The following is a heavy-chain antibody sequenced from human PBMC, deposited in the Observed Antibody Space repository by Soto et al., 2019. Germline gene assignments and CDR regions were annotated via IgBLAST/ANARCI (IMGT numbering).Heavy chain of an antibody. CDR1: GCKCVDLA. J-gene: IGHJ2*01. CDR3: AKDKPAAGSQWLVPI. CDR2: ISDSGGTT. D-gene: IGHD6-19*01. Sequence: GSKRLRKTALGCKCVDLAGTWVRQEKGMGLQWVSAISDSGGTTYYADSVRGRFTISRDNSKNTLYLQLNSLGAEDTAVYYCAKDKPAAGSQWLVPIWGRGTLVTGSS. V-gene: IGHV3-23*01.